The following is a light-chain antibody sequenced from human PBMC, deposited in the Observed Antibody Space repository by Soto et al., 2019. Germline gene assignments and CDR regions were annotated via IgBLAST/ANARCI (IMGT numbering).Light chain of an antibody. Sequence: QSVLTQPASVSGSPGQSITVSCTGTTSDVGGYNSVSWYQQHPGKFPKLMIYDVSNRPSWVSNRFSGSKSGNTASLTISGLQAEDEADYYCSSYTSSSTLVFGTGTKVTVL. J-gene: IGLJ1*01. V-gene: IGLV2-14*01. CDR1: TSDVGGYNS. CDR2: DVS. CDR3: SSYTSSSTLV.